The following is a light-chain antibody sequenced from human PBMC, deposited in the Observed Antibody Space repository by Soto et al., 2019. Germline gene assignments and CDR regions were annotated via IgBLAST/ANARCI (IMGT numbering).Light chain of an antibody. CDR3: QQAKSYPVT. CDR1: QDISRC. Sequence: DIQMTQAPSSVAASVGDRVTITCRASQDISRCLVWYQQKPGKPPKVLIFGTSSLQSGVPCRFSGSGSGTDLSLTISSLQPEDFAIYYCQQAKSYPVTFGQGTRLELK. V-gene: IGKV1-12*01. CDR2: GTS. J-gene: IGKJ5*01.